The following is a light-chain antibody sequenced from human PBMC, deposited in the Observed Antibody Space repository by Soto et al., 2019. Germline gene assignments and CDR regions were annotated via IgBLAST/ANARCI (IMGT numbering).Light chain of an antibody. V-gene: IGKV1-39*01. CDR3: QQSYSSPRT. J-gene: IGKJ1*01. CDR2: ATS. CDR1: QHVDRY. Sequence: DIQLTQSPSSLSASVGDRVTITCRASQHVDRYLNWYQQKPGKAPQVLSYATSNLQSGVPSRFSGSGSGTDFTLTINSLQPEDFATYHCQQSYSSPRTFGQGTKVEIK.